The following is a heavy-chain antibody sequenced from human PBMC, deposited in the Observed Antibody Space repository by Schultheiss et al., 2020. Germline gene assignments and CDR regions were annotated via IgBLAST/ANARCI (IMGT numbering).Heavy chain of an antibody. V-gene: IGHV1-8*01. J-gene: IGHJ4*02. CDR1: GYTFTSYD. CDR2: MNPNSGNT. CDR3: ARDYIVVVPAAIDYFDY. D-gene: IGHD2-2*01. Sequence: ASVKGSCKASGYTFTSYDINWVRQATGQGLEWMGWMNPNSGNTGYAQKFQGRVTMTRNTSISTAYMELSSLRSEDTAVYYCARDYIVVVPAAIDYFDYWGQGTLVTVSS.